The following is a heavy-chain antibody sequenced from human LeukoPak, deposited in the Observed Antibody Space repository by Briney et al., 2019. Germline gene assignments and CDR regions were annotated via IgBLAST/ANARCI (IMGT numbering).Heavy chain of an antibody. V-gene: IGHV3-33*01. Sequence: GRSLRLSCAASGFTFSSYGMHWVRQAPGKGLEWVAVIWFDGSNEDYADSVKGRLTISRDNSKNMLYLQMNSLRAEDTAVYYCARGRMITFGGVIDDAFDIWGQGRMVTVSS. D-gene: IGHD3-16*02. CDR2: IWFDGSNE. CDR3: ARGRMITFGGVIDDAFDI. J-gene: IGHJ3*02. CDR1: GFTFSSYG.